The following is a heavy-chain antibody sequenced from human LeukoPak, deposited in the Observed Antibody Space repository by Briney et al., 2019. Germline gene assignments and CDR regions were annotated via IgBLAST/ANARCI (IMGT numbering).Heavy chain of an antibody. V-gene: IGHV4-59*13. CDR3: ARARGTMVRGVTGRFDY. J-gene: IGHJ4*02. Sequence: SETLSLTRTVSGGPISSYYWSWIRQPPGKGLEWIGYIYYSGSTNYNPSLKSRVTISVDTSKNQFSLKLSSVTAADTAVYYCARARGTMVRGVTGRFDYWGQGTLVTVSS. CDR1: GGPISSYY. CDR2: IYYSGST. D-gene: IGHD3-10*01.